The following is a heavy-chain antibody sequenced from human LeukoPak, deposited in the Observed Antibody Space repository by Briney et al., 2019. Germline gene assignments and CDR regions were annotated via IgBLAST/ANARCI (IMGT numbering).Heavy chain of an antibody. Sequence: GGSLRLSCAASGSTFSSYAMHWVRQAPGKGLEWVAVISYDGSNKYYADSVKGRFTISRDNSKNTLYLQMNSLRAEDTAVYYCARSYFDWLLSNYYYYGMDVWGQGTTVTVSS. D-gene: IGHD3-9*01. CDR1: GSTFSSYA. CDR2: ISYDGSNK. V-gene: IGHV3-30-3*01. J-gene: IGHJ6*02. CDR3: ARSYFDWLLSNYYYYGMDV.